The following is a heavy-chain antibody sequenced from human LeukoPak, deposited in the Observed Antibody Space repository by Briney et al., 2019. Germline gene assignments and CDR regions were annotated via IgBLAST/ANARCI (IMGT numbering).Heavy chain of an antibody. D-gene: IGHD3-22*01. CDR3: ARASSGYYWDFDY. J-gene: IGHJ4*02. Sequence: PSETLSLICTVSGDSISSYNYFWGWIRPPPGKGLEWVGSIYYRGNTYYNPSLKSRVTLSADTSKNQFSLKVTSVTAADTAVYYCARASSGYYWDFDYWGQGALVTVSS. CDR2: IYYRGNT. CDR1: GDSISSYNYF. V-gene: IGHV4-39*01.